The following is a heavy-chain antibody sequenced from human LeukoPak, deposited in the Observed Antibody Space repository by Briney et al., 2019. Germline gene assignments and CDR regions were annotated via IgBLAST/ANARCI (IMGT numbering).Heavy chain of an antibody. V-gene: IGHV4-31*03. D-gene: IGHD5-12*01. CDR1: GGSISSDGYF. CDR2: ITYTGTT. J-gene: IGHJ5*02. Sequence: PSETLSLTCTVSGGSISSDGYFWNWIRQHPGKGLEWIGYITYTGTTYYNPSLKSRVAISLGTSKNQFSLNLSSVTAADTAVYYCVRDGSSRYHFAYYFDPWGQGTLVTVSS. CDR3: VRDGSSRYHFAYYFDP.